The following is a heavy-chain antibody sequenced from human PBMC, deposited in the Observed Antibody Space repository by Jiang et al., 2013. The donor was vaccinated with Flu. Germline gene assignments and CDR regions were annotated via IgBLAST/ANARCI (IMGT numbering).Heavy chain of an antibody. V-gene: IGHV3-73*01. Sequence: VQLLESGGGLVQPGGSLKLSCAASGFIFSGSAMHWVRRASGKGLEWVGHIRSKADGYATAYIASVKGRFTISRDDSKNAAYLQMNSLKTEDTAVYYCTRLYYFDSSSPADHYYGVDVWGQGTTVTVSS. D-gene: IGHD3-22*01. CDR1: GFIFSGSA. J-gene: IGHJ6*02. CDR3: TRLYYFDSSSPADHYYGVDV. CDR2: IRSKADGYAT.